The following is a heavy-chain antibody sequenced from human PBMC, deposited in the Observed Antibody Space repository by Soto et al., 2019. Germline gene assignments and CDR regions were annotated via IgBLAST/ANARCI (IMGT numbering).Heavy chain of an antibody. J-gene: IGHJ5*02. CDR2: INHSGST. Sequence: QVQLQQWGAGLLKPSETLSLTCAVYGGSFSGYYWSWIRQPPGEGLEWIGEINHSGSTNYNPSLKSRVTLSEDTSKNQFSLKLSSVTAADTAVYYCARGRLKPPWFDPWGQGTLVTVSS. CDR3: ARGRLKPPWFDP. V-gene: IGHV4-34*01. CDR1: GGSFSGYY.